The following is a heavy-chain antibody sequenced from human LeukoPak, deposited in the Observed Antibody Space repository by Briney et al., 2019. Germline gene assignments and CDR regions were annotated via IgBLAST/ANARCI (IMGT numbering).Heavy chain of an antibody. CDR2: INPNSGGT. CDR1: GYTFTGYY. V-gene: IGHV1-2*02. CDR3: ARVDLLTGYYFFDY. Sequence: GSVKVSFKASGYTFTGYYMHWVRQAPGQGLEWMGWINPNSGGTNYAQKLQGRVTMTTDTSTSTAYMELRSLGSDETAVYYCARVDLLTGYYFFDYWGQGTLVTVSS. D-gene: IGHD3-9*01. J-gene: IGHJ4*02.